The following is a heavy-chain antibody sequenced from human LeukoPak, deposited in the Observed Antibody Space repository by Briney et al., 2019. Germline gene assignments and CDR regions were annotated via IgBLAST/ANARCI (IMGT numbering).Heavy chain of an antibody. D-gene: IGHD5-18*01. Sequence: GGSLRLSCAASGFIFRNYGMNWVRQPPGKGLEWVSGVSPNGETAYYADSVKGRFTISRDNSKNTVYLQVRSLRAEDTAVYYCAKDLGWIQFGYWGQGALVTVSS. J-gene: IGHJ4*02. CDR1: GFIFRNYG. V-gene: IGHV3-23*01. CDR3: AKDLGWIQFGY. CDR2: VSPNGETA.